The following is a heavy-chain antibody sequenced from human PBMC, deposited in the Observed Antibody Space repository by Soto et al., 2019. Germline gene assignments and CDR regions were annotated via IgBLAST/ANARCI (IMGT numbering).Heavy chain of an antibody. J-gene: IGHJ4*02. D-gene: IGHD6-13*01. CDR3: AKEGQQLAFDY. Sequence: GGSLRLSCAASGFTFSSYGMHWVRQAPGKGLEWVAVIWYDGSNKYYADSVKGRFTISRDNSKNTLYQQMNSLRAEDTAVYYCAKEGQQLAFDYWGQGTLVTVSS. CDR1: GFTFSSYG. V-gene: IGHV3-30*02. CDR2: IWYDGSNK.